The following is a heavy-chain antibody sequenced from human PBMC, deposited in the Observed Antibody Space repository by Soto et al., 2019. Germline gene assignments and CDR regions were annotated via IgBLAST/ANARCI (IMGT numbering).Heavy chain of an antibody. CDR3: AKDQIFGVERYYGMDV. CDR1: GFTFSSYG. CDR2: ISYDGSNK. D-gene: IGHD3-3*01. J-gene: IGHJ6*02. V-gene: IGHV3-30*18. Sequence: PGGSLRLSCAASGFTFSSYGMHWVRQAPGKGLEWVAVISYDGSNKYYADSVKGRFTISRDNSKNTLYLQMNSLRAEDTAVYYCAKDQIFGVERYYGMDVWGQGTTVTVSS.